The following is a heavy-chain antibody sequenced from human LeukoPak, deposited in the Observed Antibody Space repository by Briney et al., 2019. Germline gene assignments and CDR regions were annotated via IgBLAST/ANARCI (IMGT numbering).Heavy chain of an antibody. CDR2: LYYSGST. D-gene: IGHD6-13*01. Sequence: SETLSLTCTVSGGSISSSSYYWGWIRQPPGKGLEWIGSLYYSGSTYYNPSLKSRVTISVDTSKNQFSLKLSSVTAADTAVYYCAREWRAKQLRYNWFDPWGQGTLVTVSS. J-gene: IGHJ5*02. V-gene: IGHV4-39*07. CDR3: AREWRAKQLRYNWFDP. CDR1: GGSISSSSYY.